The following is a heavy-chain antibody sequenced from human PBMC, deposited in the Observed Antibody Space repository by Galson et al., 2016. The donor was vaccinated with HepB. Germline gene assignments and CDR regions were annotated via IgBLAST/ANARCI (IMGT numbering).Heavy chain of an antibody. CDR1: GFTFRSYS. CDR2: ISSTAWSI. V-gene: IGHV3-21*04. J-gene: IGHJ3*02. D-gene: IGHD3-10*01. Sequence: SLRLSCAASGFTFRSYSFNWVRQAPGKGLEWVSSISSTAWSIYYADSVKGRFTISRDNAKNSLYLQMNSLKTEDTAVYYCARSYYYESGSVGDFDIWGQGTMVTVSS. CDR3: ARSYYYESGSVGDFDI.